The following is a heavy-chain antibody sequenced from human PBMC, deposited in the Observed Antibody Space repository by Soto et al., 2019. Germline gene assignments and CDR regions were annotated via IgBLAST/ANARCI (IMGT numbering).Heavy chain of an antibody. CDR2: ISAYSGNT. J-gene: IGHJ6*02. V-gene: IGHV1-18*01. Sequence: QVQLVQSGAEVKKPGASVKVSCKASAYTFNRYGISWVRQAPGQGLEWMGWISAYSGNTNYAQELQGRVTMTTDTAPSTAYMELRSLSSDDTAVYYCARDGAPGENHYYYGMDGWGPGTTITVSS. D-gene: IGHD3-16*01. CDR1: AYTFNRYG. CDR3: ARDGAPGENHYYYGMDG.